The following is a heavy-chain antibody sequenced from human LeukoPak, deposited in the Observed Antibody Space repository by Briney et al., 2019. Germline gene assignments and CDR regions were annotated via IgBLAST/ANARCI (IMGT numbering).Heavy chain of an antibody. V-gene: IGHV3-48*02. J-gene: IGHJ4*02. D-gene: IGHD3/OR15-3a*01. CDR3: ATAPGTSYDY. CDR1: GFTFSTYN. CDR2: ISSGSGSI. Sequence: GGSLRLSCAASGFTFSTYNMNWVGQAPGKGLEWVSHISSGSGSIHYADSVRGRFIISRDNAKKSLYLQMNSLRDEDTAVYYCATAPGTSYDYWGQGTLVTVSS.